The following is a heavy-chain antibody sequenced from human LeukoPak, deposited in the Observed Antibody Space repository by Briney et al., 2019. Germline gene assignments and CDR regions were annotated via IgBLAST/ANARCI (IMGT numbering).Heavy chain of an antibody. D-gene: IGHD2-2*01. CDR1: GYTFTSYD. J-gene: IGHJ3*02. CDR3: ARGRPRSSDAFDI. CDR2: MNPNSGNT. Sequence: ASVEVSRKASGYTFTSYDINWVRQAPGQGLEWMGWMNPNSGNTVYAQKFQGRVTMTRNTSISTAYMELSSLRSEDTAVYYCARGRPRSSDAFDIWGQGTMVTVSS. V-gene: IGHV1-8*01.